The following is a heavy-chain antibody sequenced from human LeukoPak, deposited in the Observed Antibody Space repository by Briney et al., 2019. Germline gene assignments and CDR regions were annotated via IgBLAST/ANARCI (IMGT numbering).Heavy chain of an antibody. Sequence: AXXKVSCKASGYTFTGYYMHWVRQAPGQGLEWMGWINPNSGGTNYEQKFQGRVIMTRETSISTAYMELSSLRSDDTAVYFCSRVSLGGDYWGQGTLVTVSS. CDR2: INPNSGGT. CDR1: GYTFTGYY. D-gene: IGHD3-16*01. V-gene: IGHV1-2*02. J-gene: IGHJ4*02. CDR3: SRVSLGGDY.